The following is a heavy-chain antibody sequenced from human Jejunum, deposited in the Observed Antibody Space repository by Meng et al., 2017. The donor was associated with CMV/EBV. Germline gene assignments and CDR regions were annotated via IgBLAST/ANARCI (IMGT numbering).Heavy chain of an antibody. D-gene: IGHD2-2*01. J-gene: IGHJ6*02. CDR2: IKGDGSAK. V-gene: IGHV3-7*01. CDR1: GFLFSDYW. Sequence: GFLFSDYWMSWVRQAPGKGLEWVANIKGDGSAKYSADSVKGRFTIARDNAKWTLYLQMTSLRVEDTAVYYCAKWVVPPGVGYGLDVWGQGTAVTVSS. CDR3: AKWVVPPGVGYGLDV.